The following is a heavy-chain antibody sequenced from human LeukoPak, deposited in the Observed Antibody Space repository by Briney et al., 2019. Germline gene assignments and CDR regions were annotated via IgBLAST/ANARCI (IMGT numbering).Heavy chain of an antibody. J-gene: IGHJ4*02. CDR2: IWYDGSNK. V-gene: IGHV3-30*19. CDR1: GFTFSSYG. Sequence: GRSLRLSCAASGFTFSSYGMHWVRQAPGKGLEWVAVIWYDGSNKYYADSVKGRFTISRDNSKNTLYLQMNSLRAEDTAVYYCARDQVWSFGQWQGFYFDYWGQGTLVTVSS. D-gene: IGHD6-19*01. CDR3: ARDQVWSFGQWQGFYFDY.